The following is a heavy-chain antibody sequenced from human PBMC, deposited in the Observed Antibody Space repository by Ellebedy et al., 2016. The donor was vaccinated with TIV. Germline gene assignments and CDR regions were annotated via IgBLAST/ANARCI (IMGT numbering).Heavy chain of an antibody. CDR1: GGHW. J-gene: IGHJ4*02. V-gene: IGHV3-7*03. CDR3: ARVGIEAALDQ. D-gene: IGHD1-26*01. Sequence: GESLKISCVVSGGHWMTWVRQPPGKGLEWVANIKPDGSDKYYVESVKGRFTISRANAKRSLYLQMTSLRPEDTAVYYCARVGIEAALDQWGQGTLATASS. CDR2: IKPDGSDK.